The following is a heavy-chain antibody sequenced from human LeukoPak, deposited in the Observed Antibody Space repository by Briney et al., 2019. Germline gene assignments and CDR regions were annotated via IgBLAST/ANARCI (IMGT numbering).Heavy chain of an antibody. J-gene: IGHJ3*02. CDR2: INSDGSST. CDR3: AREWRGYYYDSGGYYLLDAFDI. D-gene: IGHD3-22*01. V-gene: IGHV3-74*01. Sequence: GGSLRLSCAASGFTFSSYWMHWVRQAPGKGLVWVSRINSDGSSTSYADSVKGRFTISRDNAKNTLYLQMNGLRAEDTAVYYCAREWRGYYYDSGGYYLLDAFDIWGQGTMVIVSS. CDR1: GFTFSSYW.